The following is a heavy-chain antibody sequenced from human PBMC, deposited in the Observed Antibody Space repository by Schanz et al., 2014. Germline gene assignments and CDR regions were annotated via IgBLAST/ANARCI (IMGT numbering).Heavy chain of an antibody. V-gene: IGHV3-74*02. D-gene: IGHD3-10*01. CDR2: IKSDGSST. Sequence: DVHLLESGGGLVQPGGSLRLSCAASEFTFSTDAMSWVRQAPGKGLVWVSRIKSDGSSTSYADSVKGRFTISRDNAKNTLYLQMNSLRAEDTAVYYCARPALWFGDNCFDPWGQGTLVTVSS. CDR3: ARPALWFGDNCFDP. J-gene: IGHJ5*02. CDR1: EFTFSTDA.